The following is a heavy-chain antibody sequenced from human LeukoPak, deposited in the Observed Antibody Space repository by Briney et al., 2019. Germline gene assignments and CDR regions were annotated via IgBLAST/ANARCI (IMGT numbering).Heavy chain of an antibody. D-gene: IGHD4-17*01. CDR3: ARLGDYREY. V-gene: IGHV3-53*01. Sequence: PGGSLRLSCEASGFPFSSNYMSWVRQAPGKGLEWVSVIYSGGSTYYADSVQGRFTISRDNSKNTLYLQMNSLRAEDTAVYYCARLGDYREYWGQGTLVTVSS. CDR1: GFPFSSNY. J-gene: IGHJ4*02. CDR2: IYSGGST.